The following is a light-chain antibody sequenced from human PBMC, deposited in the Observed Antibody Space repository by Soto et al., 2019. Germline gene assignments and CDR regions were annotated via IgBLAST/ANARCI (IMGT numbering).Light chain of an antibody. CDR3: QQYNNWPWT. Sequence: EIVMTQSPATLSVSPGERATLSCRASQSVSSNLAWYQQKPGQVPRLLTYGESTRATGLPARFSGSGCGTEFKLTISSLQSEDFAVYYCQQYNNWPWTFGQGTKGEMK. V-gene: IGKV3-15*01. CDR2: GES. J-gene: IGKJ1*01. CDR1: QSVSSN.